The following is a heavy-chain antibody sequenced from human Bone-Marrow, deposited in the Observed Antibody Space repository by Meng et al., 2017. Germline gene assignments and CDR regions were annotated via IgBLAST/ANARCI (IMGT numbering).Heavy chain of an antibody. CDR1: GGTFSSYA. CDR3: ARGPRYKRGYYYGMDV. V-gene: IGHV1-69*13. J-gene: IGHJ6*02. Sequence: ASVKVSCKASGGTFSSYAISWVRQAPGQGLEWMGGIIPIFGTANYAQKFQGRVTITADESTSTAYMELSSLRSEDTAVYYCARGPRYKRGYYYGMDVWGQGTTVTVSS. D-gene: IGHD1-1*01. CDR2: IIPIFGTA.